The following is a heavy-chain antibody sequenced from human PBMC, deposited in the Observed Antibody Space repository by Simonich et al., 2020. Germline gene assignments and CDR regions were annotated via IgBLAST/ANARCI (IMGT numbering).Heavy chain of an antibody. D-gene: IGHD1-1*01. Sequence: QVQLVQSGAEVKKPGASVKVSCKASGYTFTSYGISWVRQAPGQGLEWMGWISTYNGNTNYAQELQGRVTMTTDTSTSTAYKELRSLRSDDTAVYYCARSTTGTTAFDIWGQGTMVTVSS. CDR3: ARSTTGTTAFDI. V-gene: IGHV1-18*01. J-gene: IGHJ3*02. CDR1: GYTFTSYG. CDR2: ISTYNGNT.